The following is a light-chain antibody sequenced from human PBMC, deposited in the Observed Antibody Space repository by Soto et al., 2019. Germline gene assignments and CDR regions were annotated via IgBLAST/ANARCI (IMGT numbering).Light chain of an antibody. CDR2: GAS. Sequence: DIQMTQSPSTLSASVGDRVTITCRASQSISRWLVWYQQRPREAPKLLIYGASSLESGVPSRFSGSGSGTEFTLTISSLQPTDFATYYCQQYATSSPTLGQGTKLEI. CDR1: QSISRW. J-gene: IGKJ2*01. V-gene: IGKV1-5*01. CDR3: QQYATSSPT.